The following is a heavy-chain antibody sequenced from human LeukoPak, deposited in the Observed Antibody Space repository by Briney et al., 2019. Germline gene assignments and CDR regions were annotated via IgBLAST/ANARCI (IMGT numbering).Heavy chain of an antibody. V-gene: IGHV1-69*05. J-gene: IGHJ4*02. CDR3: ARVWAYSGSYQPLVY. Sequence: ASLKVSCKASGGTFSSYAISWVRQAPGQGLEWMGGIISIYGTANYAQKFQGRVTITTDESTSTAYMELSSLRSEDTAVYYCARVWAYSGSYQPLVYWGQGTLVTVSS. CDR2: IISIYGTA. CDR1: GGTFSSYA. D-gene: IGHD1-26*01.